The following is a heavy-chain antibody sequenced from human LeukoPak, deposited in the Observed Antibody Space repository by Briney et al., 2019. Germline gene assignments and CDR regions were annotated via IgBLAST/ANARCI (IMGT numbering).Heavy chain of an antibody. CDR3: ARVGGFHKAFDI. D-gene: IGHD5-12*01. J-gene: IGHJ3*02. CDR1: GFTFISYG. Sequence: GGSLRLSCAASGFTFISYGMSWVRQAPGKGLEWVSTISGNGANTYNADSVEGRFTISRDNSKNTLYLQMNSLRAEDTAVYYCARVGGFHKAFDIWGQGTMVTVSS. V-gene: IGHV3-23*01. CDR2: ISGNGANT.